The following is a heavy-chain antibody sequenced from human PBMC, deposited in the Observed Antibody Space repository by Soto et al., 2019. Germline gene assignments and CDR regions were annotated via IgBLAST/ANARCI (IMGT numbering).Heavy chain of an antibody. CDR3: ATGIKYGDYTRSFHP. J-gene: IGHJ5*02. D-gene: IGHD4-17*01. V-gene: IGHV1-8*01. Sequence: QVQLVQSGAEVKKPGASVKVSCKASGYIFTNYDINWVRQATGQGLEYLGWINPNSGNTGYVQKFQGRVTMTRNTSRKTAYIELNTPLSEYTALYYCATGIKYGDYTRSFHPWGAGTLVTVS. CDR2: INPNSGNT. CDR1: GYIFTNYD.